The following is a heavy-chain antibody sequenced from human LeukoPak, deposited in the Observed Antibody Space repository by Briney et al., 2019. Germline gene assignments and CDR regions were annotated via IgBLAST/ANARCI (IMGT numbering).Heavy chain of an antibody. V-gene: IGHV4-59*01. J-gene: IGHJ4*02. CDR2: ISYRGST. Sequence: SETLSLTCTVSGGSISSYYWSWIRQPPGKGLEWIGYISYRGSTNYNPSLKSRVTISVDTSKNQFSLKLSSVTATDTAVYYCAAGYCTNGVCYTFAGSFDYWGQGTLVTVSS. CDR1: GGSISSYY. D-gene: IGHD2-8*01. CDR3: AAGYCTNGVCYTFAGSFDY.